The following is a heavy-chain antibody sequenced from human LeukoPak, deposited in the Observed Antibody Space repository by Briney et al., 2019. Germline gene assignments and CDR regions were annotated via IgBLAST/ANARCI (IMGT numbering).Heavy chain of an antibody. CDR3: ARDRRSSGWYYFDS. Sequence: GGSLRLSCAVSGITLSNYGMSWVRQAPGKGLQWVAGISGSGGSTNYADSVKGRFTISRDNPTNTLFLQMNSLRAEDTAVYYCARDRRSSGWYYFDSWGQGTLVTVSS. D-gene: IGHD6-19*01. CDR2: ISGSGGST. CDR1: GITLSNYG. J-gene: IGHJ4*02. V-gene: IGHV3-23*01.